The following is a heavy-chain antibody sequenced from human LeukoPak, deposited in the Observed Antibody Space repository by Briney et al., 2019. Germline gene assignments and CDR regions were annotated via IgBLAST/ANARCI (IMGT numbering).Heavy chain of an antibody. J-gene: IGHJ3*02. CDR2: INPNSGGT. CDR1: GYTFTGYY. D-gene: IGHD3-9*01. Sequence: ASVKVSCKASGYTFTGYYMHWVRQAPGQGLEWMGWINPNSGGTNYAQKFQGRVTMTRVTSISTAYMELSRLRSDDTAVYYCARAVGYDILTGPDAFDIWGQGTMVTVSS. V-gene: IGHV1-2*02. CDR3: ARAVGYDILTGPDAFDI.